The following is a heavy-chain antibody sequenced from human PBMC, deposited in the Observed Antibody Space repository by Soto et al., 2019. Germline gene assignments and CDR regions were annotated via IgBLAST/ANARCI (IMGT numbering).Heavy chain of an antibody. V-gene: IGHV1-18*01. CDR3: ARGRYGDY. Sequence: QVHLVQSGAEVKKPGASVKVSCKASGYAFTTYGITWVRQAPGQGLEWMGWISAHNGNTNYAQKLQGRVTVTRDTYTSTAYMELRSLRADDTAVYYCARGRYGDYWGQGALVTVSS. D-gene: IGHD1-1*01. CDR1: GYAFTTYG. J-gene: IGHJ4*02. CDR2: ISAHNGNT.